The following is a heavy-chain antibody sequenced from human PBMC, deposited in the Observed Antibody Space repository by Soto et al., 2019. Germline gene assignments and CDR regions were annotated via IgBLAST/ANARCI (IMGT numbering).Heavy chain of an antibody. D-gene: IGHD3-22*01. Sequence: VASVKVSFEASGGTFSSYAISWVVQAPVQELGWMGGIIPIFGTANYAQKFQGRVTITADESTSTAYMELSSLRSEDTAVYYCARSRYYDSSGYSIVWAFDIWGQGTMVTVSS. CDR2: IIPIFGTA. CDR1: GGTFSSYA. J-gene: IGHJ3*02. V-gene: IGHV1-69*13. CDR3: ARSRYYDSSGYSIVWAFDI.